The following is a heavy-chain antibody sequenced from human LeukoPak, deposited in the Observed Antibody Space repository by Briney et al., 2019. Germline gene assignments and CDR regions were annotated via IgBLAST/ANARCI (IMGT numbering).Heavy chain of an antibody. Sequence: SKTLSLTCTVSGGSISSYYWSWIRQPPGKGLEWIGYIYYSGSTNYNPSLKSRVTISVDTSKNQFSLKLSSVTAADTAVYYCARMDYGSGSKGAYDYWGQGTLVTVSS. CDR2: IYYSGST. D-gene: IGHD3-16*01. CDR3: ARMDYGSGSKGAYDY. CDR1: GGSISSYY. V-gene: IGHV4-59*01. J-gene: IGHJ4*02.